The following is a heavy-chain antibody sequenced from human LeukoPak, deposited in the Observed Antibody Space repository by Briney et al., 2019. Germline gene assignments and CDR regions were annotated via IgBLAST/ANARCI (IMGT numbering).Heavy chain of an antibody. CDR2: INTNTGNP. D-gene: IGHD6-13*01. J-gene: IGHJ5*02. Sequence: ASVKVSCKASGYTFTSYAMNWVRQAPGQGLEWMGWINTNTGNPTYAQGFTGRFVFSLDTSVSTAYLQISSLKAEDTAVYYCARAGDYAAAGIHNWFDPWGQGTLVTVSS. V-gene: IGHV7-4-1*02. CDR1: GYTFTSYA. CDR3: ARAGDYAAAGIHNWFDP.